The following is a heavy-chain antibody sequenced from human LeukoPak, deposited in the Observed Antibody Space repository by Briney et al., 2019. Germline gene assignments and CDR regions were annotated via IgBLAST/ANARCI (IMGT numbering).Heavy chain of an antibody. V-gene: IGHV1-2*02. CDR1: GYTFTGYY. CDR3: ARGSPDRYYYDSSGSDY. J-gene: IGHJ4*02. Sequence: EASVKVSCKASGYTFTGYYMHWVRQAPGQGLEWMGWINPNSGGTNYAQKFQGRVTMTRDTSISTAYMELSRLRSDDTAVYYCARGSPDRYYYDSSGSDYWGQGTLVTVSS. CDR2: INPNSGGT. D-gene: IGHD3-22*01.